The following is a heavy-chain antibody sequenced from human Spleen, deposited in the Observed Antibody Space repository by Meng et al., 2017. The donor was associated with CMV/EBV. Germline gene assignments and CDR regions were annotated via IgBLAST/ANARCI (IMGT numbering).Heavy chain of an antibody. Sequence: TFTDYYILLGRQAPGQGLEWMGWINPNSGTTNYAQNFQGRVTMTRETSINAAYMELIRLTSDDTAMYYCARADRAYDSTGYYYGFASWGQGTLVTVSS. CDR3: ARADRAYDSTGYYYGFAS. V-gene: IGHV1-2*02. J-gene: IGHJ5*02. CDR2: INPNSGTT. D-gene: IGHD3-22*01. CDR1: TFTDYY.